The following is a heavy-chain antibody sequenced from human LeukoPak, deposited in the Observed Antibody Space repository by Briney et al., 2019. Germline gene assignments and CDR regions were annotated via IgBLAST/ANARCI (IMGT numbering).Heavy chain of an antibody. D-gene: IGHD1-26*01. Sequence: GGSLRLSCAASGFTFNTYTMSWVRQAPGKGLEWVSSINTRSSNIYYADSVKGRFTVSRDNTKNSLYLQMNSLRAEDTAVYYCAKEWPWEYFYYGMNVWGQGTTVTVSS. CDR2: INTRSSNI. J-gene: IGHJ6*02. V-gene: IGHV3-21*01. CDR3: AKEWPWEYFYYGMNV. CDR1: GFTFNTYT.